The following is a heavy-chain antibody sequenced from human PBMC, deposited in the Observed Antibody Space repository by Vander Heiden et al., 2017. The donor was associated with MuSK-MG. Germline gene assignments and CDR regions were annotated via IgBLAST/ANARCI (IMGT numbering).Heavy chain of an antibody. CDR2: INPTGGST. V-gene: IGHV1-46*03. D-gene: IGHD2-2*01. CDR1: GYTFTSYY. Sequence: QVQLVQSGAEVKKPGASVKVSCKASGYTFTSYYMHWVRQAPGQGLEWMGIINPTGGSTTYAQRFQGRRTMTGDTSTSTVYMELSSRRSEETAIYYWTRDPGYCTSTNGYLGWFDPWGQGTLVTVSS. CDR3: TRDPGYCTSTNGYLGWFDP. J-gene: IGHJ5*02.